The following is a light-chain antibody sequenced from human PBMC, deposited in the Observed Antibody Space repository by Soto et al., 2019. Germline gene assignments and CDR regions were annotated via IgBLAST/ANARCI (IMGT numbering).Light chain of an antibody. J-gene: IGKJ4*02. CDR1: QSVSSY. Sequence: EIVLTQSPATLSLSPGERATLSCRASQSVSSYLAWYQQKPGQAPRLLIYDASNRATGIPARFSGSGSGTDFTLTISSLEPEDFAVYYCQQRSNWPLTCGGGPKVEIK. CDR2: DAS. CDR3: QQRSNWPLT. V-gene: IGKV3-11*01.